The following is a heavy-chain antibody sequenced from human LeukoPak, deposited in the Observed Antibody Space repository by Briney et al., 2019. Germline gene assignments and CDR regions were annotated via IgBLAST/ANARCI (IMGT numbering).Heavy chain of an antibody. Sequence: PGGSLRLSCAASGFTFSDSYMTWIRQAPGKGLEWVSYISGSGTIMYYADSVKGRFTISRDNAKNSLFLQMNSLRAEDTAVYYCARGWRNYVSWGQGTLVTVSS. D-gene: IGHD1-7*01. J-gene: IGHJ4*02. CDR1: GFTFSDSY. V-gene: IGHV3-11*04. CDR3: ARGWRNYVS. CDR2: ISGSGTIM.